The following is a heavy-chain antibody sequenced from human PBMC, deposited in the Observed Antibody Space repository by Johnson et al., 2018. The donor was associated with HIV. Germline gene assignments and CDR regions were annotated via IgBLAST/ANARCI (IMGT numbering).Heavy chain of an antibody. CDR1: GFTFSGHY. J-gene: IGHJ3*02. Sequence: VQLVESGGGLVQPGGSLRLSCAASGFTFSGHYMDWVRQAPGKGLEWVARAKTQVTHSITQSAASVEGRFTISRDNSKNTLYLQRNSLRAEDTAVYYCAREQELIGERAFDIWGQGTMVTVSS. CDR3: AREQELIGERAFDI. D-gene: IGHD6-13*01. CDR2: AKTQVTHSIT. V-gene: IGHV3-72*01.